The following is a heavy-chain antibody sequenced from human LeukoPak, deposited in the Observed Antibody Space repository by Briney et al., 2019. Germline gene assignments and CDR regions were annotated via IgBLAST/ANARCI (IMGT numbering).Heavy chain of an antibody. D-gene: IGHD7-27*01. V-gene: IGHV3-48*02. CDR1: ELTFSSYA. Sequence: GGSLRLSCAVSELTFSSYAMSCVRQAPGKGLEWVSYISGSSTTIYYADSVKGRFTISRDNAKNSLYLQMNSLRDEDTAVYYCARELGDYWGQGTLVTVSS. CDR3: ARELGDY. CDR2: ISGSSTTI. J-gene: IGHJ4*02.